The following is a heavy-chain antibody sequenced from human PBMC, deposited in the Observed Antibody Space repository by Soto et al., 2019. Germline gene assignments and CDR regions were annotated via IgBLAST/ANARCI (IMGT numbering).Heavy chain of an antibody. CDR1: CGSISSYY. D-gene: IGHD1-26*01. Sequence: PSETLSLTCTVSCGSISSYYWSWIRQPPGKGLEWIGYVYYGGSTSYNPSLKSRVTISVDTSKNQFSLKLSSVTAADTAVYYCARSKSGSYFRYWGQGTLVTVSS. CDR2: VYYGGST. CDR3: ARSKSGSYFRY. V-gene: IGHV4-59*01. J-gene: IGHJ4*02.